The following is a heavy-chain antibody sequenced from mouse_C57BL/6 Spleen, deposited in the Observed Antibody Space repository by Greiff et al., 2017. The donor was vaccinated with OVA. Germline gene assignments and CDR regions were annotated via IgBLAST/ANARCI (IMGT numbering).Heavy chain of an antibody. CDR1: GYTFTSYW. D-gene: IGHD1-1*01. CDR3: ARRDYYGSSPYAMDS. V-gene: IGHV1-52*01. J-gene: IGHJ4*01. Sequence: QVQLQQPGAELVRPGSSVKLSCKASGYTFTSYWMHWVKQRPIQGLEWIGNIDPSDSETHYNQKFKDKATLTVDKSSSTAYMQLSSLTSEDSAVYYCARRDYYGSSPYAMDSWGQGTSVTVSS. CDR2: IDPSDSET.